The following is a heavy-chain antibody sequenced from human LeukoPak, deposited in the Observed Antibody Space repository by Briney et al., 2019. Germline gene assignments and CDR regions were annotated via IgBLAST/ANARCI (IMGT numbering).Heavy chain of an antibody. J-gene: IGHJ4*02. D-gene: IGHD3-22*01. CDR2: INPSGGST. Sequence: ASVKVSCKASGYTFTNYYMHWVRQAPGQGLEWMGIINPSGGSTSYAQKFQGRVTMTRDTSISTAYMELSRLRSDDTAVYYCARSKGDSSGYYFAVLGYWGQGTLVTVSS. V-gene: IGHV1-46*01. CDR3: ARSKGDSSGYYFAVLGY. CDR1: GYTFTNYY.